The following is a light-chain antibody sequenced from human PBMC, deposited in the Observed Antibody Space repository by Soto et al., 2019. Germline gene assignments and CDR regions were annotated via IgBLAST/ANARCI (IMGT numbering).Light chain of an antibody. V-gene: IGLV1-51*02. J-gene: IGLJ1*01. CDR2: ESN. CDR1: SSSIGNNY. CDR3: GSWDNSLSGFV. Sequence: QSVLTQPRSVSGSPGQSVIISCSGSSSSIGNNYVSWYQQLPGTAPKLLIYESNRRPLGISDRFSAPKSGTSATLGISGLQSGDEADYYCGSWDNSLSGFVFGTGTKVTVL.